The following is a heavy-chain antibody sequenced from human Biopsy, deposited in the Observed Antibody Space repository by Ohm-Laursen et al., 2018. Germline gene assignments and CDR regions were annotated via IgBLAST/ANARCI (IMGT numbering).Heavy chain of an antibody. J-gene: IGHJ4*02. CDR2: ISWNSGSV. CDR1: GFTFANDA. CDR3: AKASGYSSGWPIDY. D-gene: IGHD6-19*01. V-gene: IGHV3-9*01. Sequence: SLRLSCTASGFTFANDAMNWVRQAPGKGLEWVSGISWNSGSVVYADSVKGRFTISRDNANNSLYLQMHSLRAEDTAFYYCAKASGYSSGWPIDYWGQGNLVTVSS.